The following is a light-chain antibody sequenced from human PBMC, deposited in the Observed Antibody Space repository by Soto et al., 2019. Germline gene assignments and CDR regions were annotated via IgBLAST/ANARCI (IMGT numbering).Light chain of an antibody. Sequence: EIVITQSPATLSVSPGERARLSCRASQSVGSDLAWYQQKPGQAPRLVIYDAYNRATGIPPRFSGSGSGTDFTLTISSLEPEDSAVYYCQQRHMWPITFGQGTRLEIK. CDR3: QQRHMWPIT. CDR1: QSVGSD. CDR2: DAY. V-gene: IGKV3-11*01. J-gene: IGKJ5*01.